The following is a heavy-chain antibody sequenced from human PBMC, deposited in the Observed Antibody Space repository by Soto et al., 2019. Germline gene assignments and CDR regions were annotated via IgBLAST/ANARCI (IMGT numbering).Heavy chain of an antibody. CDR2: IYYSGST. CDR3: AREVAAYSYGYDY. Sequence: PSETLSLTCTVSGGSISSGDYYWSWIRQPPGKGLEWIGYIYYSGSTYYNPSLKSRVTISVDTSKNQFSLKLSSVTAADTAVYYCAREVAAYSYGYDYWGQGTLVTVSS. CDR1: GGSISSGDYY. V-gene: IGHV4-30-4*01. D-gene: IGHD5-18*01. J-gene: IGHJ4*02.